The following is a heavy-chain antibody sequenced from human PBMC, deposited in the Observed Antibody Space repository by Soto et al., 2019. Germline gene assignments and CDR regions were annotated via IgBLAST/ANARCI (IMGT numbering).Heavy chain of an antibody. D-gene: IGHD3-22*01. CDR3: AWGVPYSYNRSGYPLNH. Sequence: QVQLVQSGAEVKKPGSSVKVSCKTSGGTFTNYAINWVRQAPGHGLEWMGAIIPLLTTTKYAQKFQGRVTITAGKSTGAAFLELSIMRSEDMAMHFCAWGVPYSYNRSGYPLNHWGQGTLVTVSS. CDR1: GGTFTNYA. CDR2: IIPLLTTT. J-gene: IGHJ5*02. V-gene: IGHV1-69*06.